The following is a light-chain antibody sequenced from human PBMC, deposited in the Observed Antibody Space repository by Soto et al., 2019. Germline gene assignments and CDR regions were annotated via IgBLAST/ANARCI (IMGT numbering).Light chain of an antibody. J-gene: IGKJ4*01. Sequence: EIVMTQSPATLSVPPGERATLSCRASESVSSNLAWYQQNPGQAPRLLIFDASNRATGIPARFSGSGSGTDFILTISSLEPEDFAVYYCQQHSNWPLTFGGGTKVDIK. V-gene: IGKV3-11*01. CDR3: QQHSNWPLT. CDR1: ESVSSN. CDR2: DAS.